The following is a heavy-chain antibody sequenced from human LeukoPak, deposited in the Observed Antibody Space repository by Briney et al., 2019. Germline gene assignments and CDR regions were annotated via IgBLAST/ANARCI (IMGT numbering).Heavy chain of an antibody. Sequence: ASVKVSCKASRYTFTAYYVHWVRQAPGQGLEWMGWISAYNGNTNYAQKLQGRVTMTTDTSTSTAYMELRSLRSDDTAVYYCARGRPGGSGWYGFDYWGQGTLVTVSS. V-gene: IGHV1-18*04. D-gene: IGHD6-19*01. CDR3: ARGRPGGSGWYGFDY. J-gene: IGHJ4*02. CDR2: ISAYNGNT. CDR1: RYTFTAYY.